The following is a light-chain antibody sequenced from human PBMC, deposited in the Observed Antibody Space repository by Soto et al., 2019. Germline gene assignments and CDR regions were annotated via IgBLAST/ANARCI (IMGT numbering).Light chain of an antibody. Sequence: QSVLTQPPSVSGAPGQRVTISCTGSSSNIGAGYDVHWYQQLPGTAPKLLIYGNSNRPSGVPDRCSGSKSGTSASLAITGLQAEDEADYYCQSYDSSLSVHYVFGTGTKLTVL. CDR1: SSNIGAGYD. V-gene: IGLV1-40*01. CDR2: GNS. CDR3: QSYDSSLSVHYV. J-gene: IGLJ1*01.